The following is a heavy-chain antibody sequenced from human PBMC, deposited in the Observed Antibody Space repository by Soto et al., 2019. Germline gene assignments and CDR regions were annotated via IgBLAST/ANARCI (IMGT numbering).Heavy chain of an antibody. CDR1: GFTFSSYA. D-gene: IGHD6-13*01. V-gene: IGHV3-23*01. CDR3: ASRIAAAGPFDY. CDR2: ISGSGGST. J-gene: IGHJ4*02. Sequence: EVQLLESGGGLVQPGGSLRLSCAASGFTFSSYAMSWVRQAPGKGLEWVSAISGSGGSTYYADSVKGRFTISRHNSKNTQAHKKTNLRAEDTAVYCYASRIAAAGPFDYWGQGTLVTVSS.